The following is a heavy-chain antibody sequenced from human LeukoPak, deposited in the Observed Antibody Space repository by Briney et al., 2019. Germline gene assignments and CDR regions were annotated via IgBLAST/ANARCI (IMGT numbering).Heavy chain of an antibody. CDR3: AKDGSDYVWGSYRPDSVFDY. V-gene: IGHV3-23*01. Sequence: PGGSLRLSCAASGFTFSSSAMSWVRQAPGKGLEWVSAISNNGGYTYYADSVQGRFTISRDNSKSTLCLQMNSLRAEDTAVYYCAKDGSDYVWGSYRPDSVFDYWGQGTLVTVSS. CDR1: GFTFSSSA. CDR2: ISNNGGYT. D-gene: IGHD3-16*02. J-gene: IGHJ4*02.